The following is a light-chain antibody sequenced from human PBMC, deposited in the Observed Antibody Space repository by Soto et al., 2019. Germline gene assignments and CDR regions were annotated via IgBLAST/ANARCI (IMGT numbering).Light chain of an antibody. Sequence: QSALTQPPSASGSPGQSVTISCTGTKNDIGVYNLVSWYQQHPGTAPKLIIYEVRNRPSGISSRFSGSRSGNTASLTISGLQPEDEGDYYCSAYTARSTLVFGGGTKVTVL. CDR1: KNDIGVYNL. J-gene: IGLJ3*02. V-gene: IGLV2-14*01. CDR2: EVR. CDR3: SAYTARSTLV.